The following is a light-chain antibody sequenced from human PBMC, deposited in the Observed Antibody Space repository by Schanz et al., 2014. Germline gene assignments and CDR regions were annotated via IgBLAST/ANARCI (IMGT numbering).Light chain of an antibody. Sequence: QSALTQPASVSGSPGQSITISCTGTSSDIGAYNYVSWYQQHPGKAPKLMIYDVNSRPSGVSNRFSGSKSGNTASLTISGLQAEDEADYYCCSYAGSSTHVVFGGGTKLTVL. J-gene: IGLJ2*01. CDR3: CSYAGSSTHVV. CDR1: SSDIGAYNY. CDR2: DVN. V-gene: IGLV2-14*01.